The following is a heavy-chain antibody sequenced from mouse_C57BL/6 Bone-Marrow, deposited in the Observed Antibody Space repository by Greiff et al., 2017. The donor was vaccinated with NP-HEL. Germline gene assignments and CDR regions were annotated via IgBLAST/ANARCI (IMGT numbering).Heavy chain of an antibody. CDR2: IYPRSGNT. D-gene: IGHD2-4*01. CDR1: GYTFTSYG. Sequence: VQLQESGAELARPGASVKLSCKASGYTFTSYGISWVKQRTGQGLEWIGEIYPRSGNTYYNEKFKGKATLTADKSSSTAYMELRSLTSEDSAVYFCARCGYDDDNYAMDYWGQGTSVTVSS. CDR3: ARCGYDDDNYAMDY. V-gene: IGHV1-81*01. J-gene: IGHJ4*01.